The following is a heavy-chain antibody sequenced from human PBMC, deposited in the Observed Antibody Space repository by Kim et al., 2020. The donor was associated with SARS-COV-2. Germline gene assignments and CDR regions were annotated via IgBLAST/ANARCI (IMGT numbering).Heavy chain of an antibody. CDR2: ISWNSGSI. CDR3: AKVGTWSGYALDY. J-gene: IGHJ4*02. Sequence: GGSLRLSCAASGFTFDDYAMHWVRQAPGKGLEWVSGISWNSGSIGYADSVKGRFTISRDNAKNSLYLQMNSLRAEDTALYYCAKVGTWSGYALDYWGQGTLVTVSS. V-gene: IGHV3-9*01. D-gene: IGHD3-3*01. CDR1: GFTFDDYA.